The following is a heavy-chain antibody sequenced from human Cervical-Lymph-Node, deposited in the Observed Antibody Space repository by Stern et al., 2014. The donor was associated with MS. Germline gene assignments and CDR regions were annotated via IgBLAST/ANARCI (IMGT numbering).Heavy chain of an antibody. D-gene: IGHD3-16*01. CDR2: IIPIFGTA. V-gene: IGHV1-69*01. J-gene: IGHJ6*02. CDR1: GGTFSSYA. Sequence: QVKLVQSGAEVKKPGSSVKVSCKASGGTFSSYAISWVRQAPGQGLEWMGGIIPIFGTANYAQKFQGRVTMTADESTSTAYMELSSLRSDDTAVYYCARNPGGYVYYYGMDVWGQGTTVTVSS. CDR3: ARNPGGYVYYYGMDV.